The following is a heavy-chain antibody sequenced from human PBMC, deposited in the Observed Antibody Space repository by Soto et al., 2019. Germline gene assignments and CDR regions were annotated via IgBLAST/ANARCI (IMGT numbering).Heavy chain of an antibody. J-gene: IGHJ6*02. CDR2: IIPILGIA. CDR3: ARGPAQKNDYYYYYGMDV. V-gene: IGHV1-69*02. Sequence: QVQLVQSGAEVKKPGSSVKVSCKASGGTFSSYTISWVRQAPGQGLEWMGRIIPILGIANYAQKFQGRVTITADKTTSTDYRELSSLRSEDTAVYYCARGPAQKNDYYYYYGMDVWGQGTTVTVSS. CDR1: GGTFSSYT.